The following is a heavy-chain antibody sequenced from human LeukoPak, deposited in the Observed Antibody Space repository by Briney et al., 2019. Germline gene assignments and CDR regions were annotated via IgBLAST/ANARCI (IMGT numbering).Heavy chain of an antibody. J-gene: IGHJ4*02. V-gene: IGHV4-59*01. CDR2: IYYSGST. Sequence: SETLSLTCNVSGGSISTYYWTWIRQPPGKGLEWIGNIYYSGSTNYNPSLKSRVTILVATSKTQFSLKLNSVTAADTAVYYCARAFYYYDGIDSWGQGTLVTVSS. CDR3: ARAFYYYDGIDS. D-gene: IGHD3-22*01. CDR1: GGSISTYY.